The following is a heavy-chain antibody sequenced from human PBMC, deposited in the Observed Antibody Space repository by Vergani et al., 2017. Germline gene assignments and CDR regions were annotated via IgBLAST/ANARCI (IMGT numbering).Heavy chain of an antibody. J-gene: IGHJ3*02. D-gene: IGHD1-26*01. Sequence: EVQLVESGGGLVQPGGSLRLSCAASGFTFDDYAMHWVRQAPGKGLEWVSGISWNSGSIGYADSVKGRFTISRDNAKNSLYLQMNSLRAEDTAVYYCARDYRELLKGDAFDIWGQGTMVTVSS. V-gene: IGHV3-9*01. CDR2: ISWNSGSI. CDR1: GFTFDDYA. CDR3: ARDYRELLKGDAFDI.